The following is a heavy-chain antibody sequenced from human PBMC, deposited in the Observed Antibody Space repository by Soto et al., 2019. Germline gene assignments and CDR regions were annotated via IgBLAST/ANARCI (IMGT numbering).Heavy chain of an antibody. CDR1: GFTFSNYA. CDR2: ISVGGGST. Sequence: EVQLVESGGGLVQPGGSLRLSCAASGFTFSNYAVSWVRQAPGKGLEWVSSISVGGGSTYYADSVKGRFTISRDNSKNTVYLQTNRQRAEDTGVYYCAKGQSSWGQGTTVTVSS. V-gene: IGHV3-23*04. CDR3: AKGQSS. D-gene: IGHD3-16*02. J-gene: IGHJ6*02.